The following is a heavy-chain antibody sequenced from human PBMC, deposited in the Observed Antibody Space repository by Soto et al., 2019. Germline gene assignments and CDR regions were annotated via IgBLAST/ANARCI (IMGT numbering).Heavy chain of an antibody. CDR2: IYYSGST. V-gene: IGHV4-59*01. CDR3: VRDRDSGWSTCDY. Sequence: SETLSLTCTVSGCSISSYYWSWIRQPPGKGLEWIGYIYYSGSTNYNSSLKGRVTLSVDTSQNQFSLKLSSVTAADTAVYYCVRDRDSGWSTCDYWGQVTLVTVS. J-gene: IGHJ4*02. D-gene: IGHD6-19*01. CDR1: GCSISSYY.